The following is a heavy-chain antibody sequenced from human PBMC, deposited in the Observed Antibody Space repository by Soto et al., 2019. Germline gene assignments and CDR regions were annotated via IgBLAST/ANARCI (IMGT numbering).Heavy chain of an antibody. V-gene: IGHV3-23*01. J-gene: IGHJ3*01. CDR3: VKMGRDWVAFVF. CDR2: IGGTDGDSDGVP. Sequence: VQLLESGGDLVQPGGSLRLSCVASGFILNNYAMSWVRQAPGKGLEGVSTIGGTDGDSDGVPWYEDSVKGRFTISRDSCAITMFQKMDPLRAEESAVYYCVKMGRDWVAFVFWGQGKTVVVSS. D-gene: IGHD2-21*02. CDR1: GFILNNYA.